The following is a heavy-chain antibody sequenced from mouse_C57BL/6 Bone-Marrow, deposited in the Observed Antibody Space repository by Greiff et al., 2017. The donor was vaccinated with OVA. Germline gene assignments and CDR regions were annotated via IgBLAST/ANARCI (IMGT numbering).Heavy chain of an antibody. Sequence: VQLQESGAELARPGASVKMSCKASGYTFTSYTIHWVKQRPGQGLEWIGYIDPTNDYTNYNQKFKGKATSTADKSSSTAYMQLSSLTSEDSAVYYCTRGYYFDYWGQGTTLTVSS. CDR3: TRGYYFDY. V-gene: IGHV1-4*01. CDR2: IDPTNDYT. J-gene: IGHJ2*01. CDR1: GYTFTSYT.